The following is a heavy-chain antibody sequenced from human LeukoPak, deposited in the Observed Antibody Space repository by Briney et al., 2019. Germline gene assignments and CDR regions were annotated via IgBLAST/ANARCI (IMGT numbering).Heavy chain of an antibody. CDR1: GFTVSSNY. J-gene: IGHJ6*03. D-gene: IGHD2-15*01. CDR2: ISGSGGST. CDR3: AKGKRGYCSGGSCPRYMDV. Sequence: GGSLRLSCAASGFTVSSNYMSWVRQAPGKGLEWVSAISGSGGSTYYAGSVKGRFTISRDNSKNTLYLQMNSLRAEDTAVYYCAKGKRGYCSGGSCPRYMDVWGKGTTVTVSS. V-gene: IGHV3-23*01.